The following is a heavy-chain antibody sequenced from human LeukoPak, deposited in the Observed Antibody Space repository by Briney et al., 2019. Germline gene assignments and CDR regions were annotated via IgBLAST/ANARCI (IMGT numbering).Heavy chain of an antibody. V-gene: IGHV3-48*02. CDR1: GFSFGSYS. CDR3: ASSGSYRFDY. CDR2: ISGSGTTI. Sequence: PGGSLRLSCAASGFSFGSYSMNWVRLAPGKGLEWVSYISGSGTTIYYADSVKGRFTISRDNAKNSLYLQMNSLRDEDTAVYYCASSGSYRFDYWGQGTLVTVSS. D-gene: IGHD1-26*01. J-gene: IGHJ4*02.